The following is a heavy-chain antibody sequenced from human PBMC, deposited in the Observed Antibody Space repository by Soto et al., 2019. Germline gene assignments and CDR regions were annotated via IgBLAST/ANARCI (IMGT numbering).Heavy chain of an antibody. J-gene: IGHJ4*02. CDR1: GFTVTINY. D-gene: IGHD3-10*01. CDR2: IYSGGTI. Sequence: PGGSLRLSCAVSGFTVTINYMSWVRQAPGKGLEWVSVIYSGGTIYYADSVKGRFTISRDNSKNTLFLQMNSLRDEDTAIYYCARRHYYGSDWGRGTQVTVSS. V-gene: IGHV3-66*04. CDR3: ARRHYYGSD.